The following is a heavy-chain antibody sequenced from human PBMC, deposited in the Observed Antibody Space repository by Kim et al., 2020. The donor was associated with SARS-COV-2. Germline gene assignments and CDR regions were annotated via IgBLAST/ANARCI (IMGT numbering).Heavy chain of an antibody. J-gene: IGHJ5*02. CDR3: AREISSGDGIWWFDP. Sequence: LKSRITISGDTSTNQFSLQLRSVTAADTAVYYCAREISSGDGIWWFDPWGQGTLVTVSS. D-gene: IGHD3-22*01. V-gene: IGHV4-59*01.